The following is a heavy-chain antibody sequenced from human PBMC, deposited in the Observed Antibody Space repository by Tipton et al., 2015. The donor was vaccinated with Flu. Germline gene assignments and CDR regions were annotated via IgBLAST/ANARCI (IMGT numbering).Heavy chain of an antibody. D-gene: IGHD3-10*02. CDR1: GDSILYY. V-gene: IGHV4-39*01. Sequence: TLSLTCPVSGDSILYYWAWIRQPPGKGLEWIGSGHYSESTYYNPSLKSRVTISVDTSKSQFSLMLKSVTAADTAVYYCARLSYYDVDLKNFYFEDWGQGTLVTVSS. J-gene: IGHJ4*02. CDR2: GHYSEST. CDR3: ARLSYYDVDLKNFYFED.